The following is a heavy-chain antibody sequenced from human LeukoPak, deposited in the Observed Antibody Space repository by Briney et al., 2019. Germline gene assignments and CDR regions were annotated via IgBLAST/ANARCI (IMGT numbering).Heavy chain of an antibody. CDR3: ARVSWPYCGGDCYPGLWD. D-gene: IGHD2-21*01. V-gene: IGHV4-39*01. CDR1: GVSISSSTYY. J-gene: IGHJ4*02. Sequence: SETLSLTCTVSGVSISSSTYYWGWIRQPPGKGLEWIGSIYYSGSTYYNPSLKSRVTISVDTSKNQFSLKLSSVTAADTAVYYCARVSWPYCGGDCYPGLWDWGQGTLVTVSS. CDR2: IYYSGST.